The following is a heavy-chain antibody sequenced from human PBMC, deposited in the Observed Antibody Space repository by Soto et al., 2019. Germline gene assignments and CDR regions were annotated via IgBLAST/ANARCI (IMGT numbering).Heavy chain of an antibody. V-gene: IGHV3-49*03. CDR2: IRSKAYGGTT. D-gene: IGHD3-9*01. Sequence: GGSLRLSCTASGFTFGDYAMSWFRQAPGKRLERVGFIRSKAYGGTTEYAASVKGRFTISRDDSKSIAYLQMNSLKTEDTAVYYCTRGGLHYDILTGYYSPYYYYYYMDVWGKGTTVTVSS. CDR1: GFTFGDYA. CDR3: TRGGLHYDILTGYYSPYYYYYYMDV. J-gene: IGHJ6*03.